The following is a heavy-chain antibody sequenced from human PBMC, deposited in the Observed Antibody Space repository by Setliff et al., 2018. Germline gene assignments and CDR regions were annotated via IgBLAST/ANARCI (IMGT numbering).Heavy chain of an antibody. Sequence: ASVKVSCKASGYTFTSYAMNWVRQAPGQGLEWRGWINTNTGNPTYAQGRVTISRDTSASTGDMELSRLSSEDTALLSHCDNRFDPWGQGTLVTVSS. J-gene: IGHJ5*02. V-gene: IGHV1-3*04. CDR1: GYTFTSYA. CDR3: CDNRFDP. CDR2: INTNTGNP.